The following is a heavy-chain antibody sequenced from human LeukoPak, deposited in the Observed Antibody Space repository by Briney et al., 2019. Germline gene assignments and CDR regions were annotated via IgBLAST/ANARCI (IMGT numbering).Heavy chain of an antibody. CDR1: GFTFSSYG. CDR3: AKDSQSLIVSAFDI. V-gene: IGHV3-30*18. Sequence: GGSLRLSCAASGFTFSSYGMHWVRQAPGKGLEWVAVISYDGSNKYYADSVKGRFTISRDNAKNSLYLQMNSLRAEDTALYYCAKDSQSLIVSAFDIWGQGTMVTVSS. CDR2: ISYDGSNK. D-gene: IGHD3-22*01. J-gene: IGHJ3*02.